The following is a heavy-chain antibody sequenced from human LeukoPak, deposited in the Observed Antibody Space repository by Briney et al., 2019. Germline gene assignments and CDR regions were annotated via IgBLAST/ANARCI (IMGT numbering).Heavy chain of an antibody. V-gene: IGHV4-4*07. CDR3: AREGCSSTSCYKGPGDYMDV. CDR2: IYTSGST. CDR1: GGSISSYY. D-gene: IGHD2-2*02. J-gene: IGHJ6*03. Sequence: PSETLSLTCTVSGGSISSYYWSWIRQPAGKGLEWIRRIYTSGSTNYNPSLKSRVTMSVDTSKNQFSLKLSSVTAADTAVYYCAREGCSSTSCYKGPGDYMDVWGKGTTVTVSS.